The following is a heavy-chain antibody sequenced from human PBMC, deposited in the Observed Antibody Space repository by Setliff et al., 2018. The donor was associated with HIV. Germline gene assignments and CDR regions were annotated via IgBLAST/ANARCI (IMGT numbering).Heavy chain of an antibody. Sequence: ASVKVSCKASGYTFTSYYMHWVRQAPGQGLEWMGIINPSGGSTSYAQKFQGRVTMTRDTSTSTVYMELSSLRSEDTAVYYCARDLITCSGGSCDGAFDIWGQGTMVTVSS. CDR2: INPSGGST. D-gene: IGHD2-15*01. V-gene: IGHV1-46*01. J-gene: IGHJ3*02. CDR1: GYTFTSYY. CDR3: ARDLITCSGGSCDGAFDI.